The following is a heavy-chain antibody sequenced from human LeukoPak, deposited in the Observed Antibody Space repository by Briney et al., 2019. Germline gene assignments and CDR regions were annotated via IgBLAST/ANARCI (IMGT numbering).Heavy chain of an antibody. CDR2: INPNNGGT. D-gene: IGHD3-22*01. V-gene: IGHV1-2*02. J-gene: IGHJ4*02. CDR1: GYSFTGSS. CDR3: ARGPSPYYYDNSGPIDS. Sequence: ASVKVSCKASGYSFTGSSIHWVRQAPGQGLEWMGWINPNNGGTIYAQKFQGRVTLTRDTSITTAYMELRRLASDDTAVYYCARGPSPYYYDNSGPIDSWGQGTLVTVST.